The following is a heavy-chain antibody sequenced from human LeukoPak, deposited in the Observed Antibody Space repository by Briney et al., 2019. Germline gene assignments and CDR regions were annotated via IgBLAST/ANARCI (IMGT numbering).Heavy chain of an antibody. D-gene: IGHD3-22*01. CDR1: GFTFSNYG. V-gene: IGHV3-30*02. Sequence: GGSLRLSCAASGFTFSNYGMHWVRQAPGKGLEWMAFIRYVGSNKYYADSVKGRFTISRDNSKNTLYLQMNSLRAEDMAVYYCAKDPHSSGYSDYWGQGTLVTVSS. CDR3: AKDPHSSGYSDY. J-gene: IGHJ4*02. CDR2: IRYVGSNK.